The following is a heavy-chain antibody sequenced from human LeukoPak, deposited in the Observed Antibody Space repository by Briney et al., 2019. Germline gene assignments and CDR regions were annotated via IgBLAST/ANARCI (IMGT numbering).Heavy chain of an antibody. D-gene: IGHD2-15*01. Sequence: RRSLRLSCAASGFTFSSYAMHWVRQAPGKGLEWVAVISYDGSNKYYADSVKGRFTISRDNSKNTLYLQMNSLRAGDTAVYYCARGPRDIVVVDAHYFDYWGQGTLVTVSS. V-gene: IGHV3-30-3*01. CDR3: ARGPRDIVVVDAHYFDY. CDR2: ISYDGSNK. J-gene: IGHJ4*02. CDR1: GFTFSSYA.